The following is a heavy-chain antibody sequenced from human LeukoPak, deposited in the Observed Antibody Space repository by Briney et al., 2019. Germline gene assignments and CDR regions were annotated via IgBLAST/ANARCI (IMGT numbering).Heavy chain of an antibody. J-gene: IGHJ4*02. CDR3: ARGEGIWFGELSGFDY. D-gene: IGHD3-10*01. Sequence: PGGSLRLPCAASGFTFSDYYMSWIRQAPGKGLEWVSYISSSRSTIYYADSVKGRFTISRDNAKNSLYLQMNSLRAEDTAVYYCARGEGIWFGELSGFDYWGQGTLVTISS. V-gene: IGHV3-11*01. CDR2: ISSSRSTI. CDR1: GFTFSDYY.